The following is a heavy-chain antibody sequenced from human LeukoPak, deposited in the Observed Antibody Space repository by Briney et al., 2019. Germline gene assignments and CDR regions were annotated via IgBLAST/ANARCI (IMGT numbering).Heavy chain of an antibody. CDR1: GGSISSYS. CDR2: IYHSGST. V-gene: IGHV4-30-2*01. J-gene: IGHJ4*02. D-gene: IGHD3-10*01. CDR3: ARGVGSGSYSEFDY. Sequence: PSETLSLTCTVSGGSISSYSWSWIRQPPGKGLEWIGYIYHSGSTYYNPSLKSRVTISVDRSKNQFPLKLSSVTAADTAVYYCARGVGSGSYSEFDYWGQGTLVTVSS.